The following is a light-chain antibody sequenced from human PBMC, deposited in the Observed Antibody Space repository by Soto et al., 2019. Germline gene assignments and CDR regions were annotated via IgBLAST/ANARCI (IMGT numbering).Light chain of an antibody. V-gene: IGLV2-14*03. Sequence: QSALTQPASVSGSPGQSITISCTGTSSDVGGYNYVSWYQQHPGKAPKLMIYDVSSRPSGVSNRFSGSKSGNTASLTISGLLSEDEADYYCTSYTTNKTPLFGGGTKVTVL. CDR1: SSDVGGYNY. CDR2: DVS. J-gene: IGLJ2*01. CDR3: TSYTTNKTPL.